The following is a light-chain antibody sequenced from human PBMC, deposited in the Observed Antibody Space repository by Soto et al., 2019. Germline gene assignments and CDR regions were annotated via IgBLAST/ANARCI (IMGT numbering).Light chain of an antibody. Sequence: EIVLTQSPGTLSLSPGERATLSCRASQSVSSSYLAWYQQKPGQAPRLLIYGASTRATGIPARFSGSGSGTEFTLTISSLQSEDFAVYYCQQRSNWPTFGPGTKVDTK. CDR1: QSVSSSY. CDR2: GAS. CDR3: QQRSNWPT. J-gene: IGKJ3*01. V-gene: IGKV3D-20*02.